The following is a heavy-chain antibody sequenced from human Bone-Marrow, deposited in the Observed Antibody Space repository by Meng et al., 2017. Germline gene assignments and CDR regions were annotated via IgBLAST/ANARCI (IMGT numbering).Heavy chain of an antibody. D-gene: IGHD6-13*01. Sequence: LSLTCAASGFTFSDYYMSWIRQAPGKGLEWVSYISSSGSTIYYADSVKGRFTISRDNAKNSLYLQMNSLRAEDTAVYYCARGRPTGYSSSWYLFDYWGQGTLVTVSS. CDR3: ARGRPTGYSSSWYLFDY. V-gene: IGHV3-11*01. CDR2: ISSSGSTI. CDR1: GFTFSDYY. J-gene: IGHJ4*02.